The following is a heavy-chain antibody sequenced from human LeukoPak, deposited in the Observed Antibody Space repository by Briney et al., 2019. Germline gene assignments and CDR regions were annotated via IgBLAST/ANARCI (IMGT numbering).Heavy chain of an antibody. CDR3: ARVLGNYCSSTSCYDYYYGMDV. CDR1: GGSISSYY. V-gene: IGHV4-59*01. D-gene: IGHD2-2*01. CDR2: SYYSGST. J-gene: IGHJ6*02. Sequence: SETLTLTCTVSGGSISSYYWSWIRQPPGKGLEWIGYSYYSGSTNYNPSLKSRVTISVDTSKNQFSLKLSSVTAADTAVYYCARVLGNYCSSTSCYDYYYGMDVWGQGTTVTVSS.